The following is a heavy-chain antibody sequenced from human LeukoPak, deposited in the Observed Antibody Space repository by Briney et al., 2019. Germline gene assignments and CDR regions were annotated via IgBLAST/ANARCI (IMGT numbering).Heavy chain of an antibody. J-gene: IGHJ4*02. CDR3: AKDRGNADYYFDY. V-gene: IGHV3-53*05. CDR2: IYSGGST. Sequence: PGGSLRLSCAASGFTVSSNYMSWVRQALGKGLEWVSVIYSGGSTYYADSVKGRFTISRDNSKNTLYLQMNSLRAEDTALYYCAKDRGNADYYFDYWGQGTLVTVSS. CDR1: GFTVSSNY. D-gene: IGHD1-1*01.